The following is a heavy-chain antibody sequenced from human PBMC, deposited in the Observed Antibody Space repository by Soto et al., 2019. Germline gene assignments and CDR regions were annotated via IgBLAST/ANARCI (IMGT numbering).Heavy chain of an antibody. D-gene: IGHD3-22*01. CDR1: GFTFSSYA. J-gene: IGHJ4*02. V-gene: IGHV3-23*01. CDR3: AKARYYDSTGYLYYFDY. CDR2: ISGSGGST. Sequence: PEGSLRLSCAASGFTFSSYAMSWVRQAPGEGLEWVPSISGSGGSTYYADSVKGRFTISRDNSKNTLYLQMNSLRAEDTAVYYCAKARYYDSTGYLYYFDYWGQGTLVTVSS.